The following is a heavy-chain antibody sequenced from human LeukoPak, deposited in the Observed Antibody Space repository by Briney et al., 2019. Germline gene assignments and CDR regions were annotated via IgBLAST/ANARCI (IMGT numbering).Heavy chain of an antibody. Sequence: SGGSLRLSCAASGFTFSSYGMHWVRQAPGKGLEWVAVISYDGSNKYYADSVKGRFTISRDNSKNTLYLQMNSLRAEDTAVYYCAKDDVGTIAARRPSDYWGQGTLVTVSS. CDR1: GFTFSSYG. J-gene: IGHJ4*02. CDR3: AKDDVGTIAARRPSDY. D-gene: IGHD6-6*01. V-gene: IGHV3-30*18. CDR2: ISYDGSNK.